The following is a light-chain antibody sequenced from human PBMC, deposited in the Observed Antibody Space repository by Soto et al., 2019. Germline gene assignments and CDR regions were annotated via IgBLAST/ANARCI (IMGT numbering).Light chain of an antibody. J-gene: IGKJ5*01. CDR3: QQYGSSLPIT. Sequence: EIVLTQSPGTLSLSPGERATLSCRASQSVSSSYLAWYQQKPGQAPRLLIYGASSRATGIPDRFSGSGSGTDFTLTISRLEPEDFAVYYCQQYGSSLPITFGQGTRLGLN. V-gene: IGKV3-20*01. CDR1: QSVSSSY. CDR2: GAS.